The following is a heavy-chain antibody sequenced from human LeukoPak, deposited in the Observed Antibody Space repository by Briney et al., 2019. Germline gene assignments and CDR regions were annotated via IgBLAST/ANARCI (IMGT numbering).Heavy chain of an antibody. CDR2: VKQDGGEK. V-gene: IGHV3-7*03. CDR1: GFTFSSFW. CDR3: ARDQYCSGGTCYYLGLEV. D-gene: IGHD2-15*01. Sequence: GGSLRLSCAASGFTFSSFWMSWVRQAPGKGLEWVANVKQDGGEKYYVDSVKGRFTISRDNAKNSLYLQMNSLRAEDTAVYYCARDQYCSGGTCYYLGLEVWGKGTTVTVSS. J-gene: IGHJ6*04.